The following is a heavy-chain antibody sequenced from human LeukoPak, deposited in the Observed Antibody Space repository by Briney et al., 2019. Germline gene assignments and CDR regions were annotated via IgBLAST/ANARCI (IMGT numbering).Heavy chain of an antibody. D-gene: IGHD3-16*01. CDR2: IKHDGSEK. CDR1: GFTFSTYW. CDR3: ARQPIYEAYFDF. Sequence: HPGGSLRLSCAASGFTFSTYWMSWVRQAPGKGLEWVANIKHDGSEKTFVDSVKGRFTISRDNAENSLYLQMNSLRAEDTAVYYCARQPIYEAYFDFWGQGTLVTVSS. V-gene: IGHV3-7*01. J-gene: IGHJ4*02.